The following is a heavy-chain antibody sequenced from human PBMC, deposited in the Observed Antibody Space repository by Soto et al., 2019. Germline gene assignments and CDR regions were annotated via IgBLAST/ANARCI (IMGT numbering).Heavy chain of an antibody. J-gene: IGHJ5*01. CDR1: GVTFGYYW. CDR2: IKWDASEK. Sequence: PGGSLRLSCAASGVTFGYYWMSWGRQAPGKGLEWLATIKWDASEKKYVDSVKGRFTMSRDNAKNSVYLQMDSLRAEDKAAYYCARDCGYGSGASVNHSLDSWGHGTLVTVSS. D-gene: IGHD3-10*01. V-gene: IGHV3-7*01. CDR3: ARDCGYGSGASVNHSLDS.